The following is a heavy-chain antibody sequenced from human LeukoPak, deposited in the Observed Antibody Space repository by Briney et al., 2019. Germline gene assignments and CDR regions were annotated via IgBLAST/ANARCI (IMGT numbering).Heavy chain of an antibody. D-gene: IGHD5-24*01. CDR1: GGTFSSYA. CDR3: ARAREMATIKFDY. J-gene: IGHJ4*02. Sequence: SVKVSCKASGGTFSSYAISWVRQAPGQGLEWMGRIIPILGIANYAQKFQGRVTITADKSTSTAYMELSSLRSEDTAVYYCARAREMATIKFDYWGQGTLVTVSS. CDR2: IIPILGIA. V-gene: IGHV1-69*04.